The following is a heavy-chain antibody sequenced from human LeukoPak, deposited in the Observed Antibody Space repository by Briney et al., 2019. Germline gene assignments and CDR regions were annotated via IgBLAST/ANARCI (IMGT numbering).Heavy chain of an antibody. D-gene: IGHD4-11*01. CDR3: ATSTVAKYDY. CDR1: GFTFSSYA. Sequence: GGSLRLSCAASGFTFSSYALNWVRQAPGKGLEWVSAISGSGDSTFNSDSVKGRFTISRDNSKNTLYLQMNSLRAEDTALYYCATSTVAKYDYWGQGTLVAVSS. V-gene: IGHV3-23*01. CDR2: ISGSGDST. J-gene: IGHJ4*02.